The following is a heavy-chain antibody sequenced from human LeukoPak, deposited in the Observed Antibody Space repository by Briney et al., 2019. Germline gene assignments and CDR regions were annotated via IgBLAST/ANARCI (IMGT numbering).Heavy chain of an antibody. D-gene: IGHD3-22*01. CDR1: GFTLSSHG. J-gene: IGHJ4*02. CDR2: TSYDGSNT. Sequence: GGSLRLSCVVSGFTLSSHGMDWIRQAPGKGLEWVALTSYDGSNTDYTDSVKGRFTISRDNPRNTLYLQMNSLSAEDTAFYYCARVGSSGYFDYWGQGALVTVSS. V-gene: IGHV3-30*03. CDR3: ARVGSSGYFDY.